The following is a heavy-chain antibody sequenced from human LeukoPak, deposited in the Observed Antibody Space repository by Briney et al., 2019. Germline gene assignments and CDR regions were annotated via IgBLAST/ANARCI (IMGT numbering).Heavy chain of an antibody. J-gene: IGHJ4*02. CDR2: ISYDGSNK. D-gene: IGHD3-9*01. Sequence: PGGSLRLSCAASGFTFSNYAMHWVRQAPGKGLESVAVISYDGSNKFYADSMKGRFTISRDNRKNSLYMQMNSLRTEDTALYYCAKDYYSNYDILTGYYTDWGQGTLVTVSS. CDR1: GFTFSNYA. V-gene: IGHV3-30*04. CDR3: AKDYYSNYDILTGYYTD.